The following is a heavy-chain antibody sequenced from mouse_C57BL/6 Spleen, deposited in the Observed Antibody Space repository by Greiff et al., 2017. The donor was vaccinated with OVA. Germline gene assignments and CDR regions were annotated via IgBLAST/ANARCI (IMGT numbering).Heavy chain of an antibody. D-gene: IGHD2-4*01. CDR3: AREGYDYEGFDV. CDR1: GYTFTSYW. J-gene: IGHJ1*03. V-gene: IGHV1-64*01. Sequence: QVQLQQPGAELVKPGASVKLSCKASGYTFTSYWMHWVKQRPGQGLEWIGMIHPNSGSTNYNEKFKSKATLTVDKSSSPAYMELISLTSEDSAVYYCAREGYDYEGFDVWGTGTTVTVSA. CDR2: IHPNSGST.